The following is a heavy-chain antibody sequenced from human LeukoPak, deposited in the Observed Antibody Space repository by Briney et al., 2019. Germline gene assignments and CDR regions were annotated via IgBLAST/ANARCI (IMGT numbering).Heavy chain of an antibody. Sequence: GGSLRLSCAASGFTFSSYAMSWVRPAPGKGLEWVSAISGSGGSTYYADSVKGRFTISRDNSKNTLYLQMNSLRAEDTAVYYCARGPGDSRRLYYFDYWGQGTLVTVSS. CDR3: ARGPGDSRRLYYFDY. V-gene: IGHV3-23*01. CDR1: GFTFSSYA. J-gene: IGHJ4*02. CDR2: ISGSGGST. D-gene: IGHD3-22*01.